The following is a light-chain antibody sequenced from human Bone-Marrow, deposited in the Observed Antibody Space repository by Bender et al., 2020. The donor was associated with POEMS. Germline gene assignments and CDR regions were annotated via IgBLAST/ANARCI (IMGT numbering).Light chain of an antibody. Sequence: QSALIQPPSVSGSPGQSVTISCTGTNSDVGAYNYVSWYQQHPGTGPKLLIFDVIKRPSGVPDRFSGSKSGNTASLTISGLQAEDEADYFCCSYAGSYNYVFGGGTTVTVL. CDR2: DVI. V-gene: IGLV2-11*01. J-gene: IGLJ1*01. CDR1: NSDVGAYNY. CDR3: CSYAGSYNYV.